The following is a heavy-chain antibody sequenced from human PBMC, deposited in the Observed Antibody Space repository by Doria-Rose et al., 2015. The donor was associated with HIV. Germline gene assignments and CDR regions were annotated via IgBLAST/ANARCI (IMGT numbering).Heavy chain of an antibody. CDR3: ARRLDSSSWYIDYYGMDV. CDR1: GFTFSSYA. Sequence: VQLQESGGGLVQPGGSLRLSCAASGFTFSSYAMSWVRQAPGKGLEWVSAISGSGGSTYYADSVKGRFTISRDNSKNTLYLQMNSLRAEDTAVYYCARRLDSSSWYIDYYGMDVWGQGTTVTVSS. J-gene: IGHJ6*02. D-gene: IGHD6-13*01. V-gene: IGHV3-23*01. CDR2: ISGSGGST.